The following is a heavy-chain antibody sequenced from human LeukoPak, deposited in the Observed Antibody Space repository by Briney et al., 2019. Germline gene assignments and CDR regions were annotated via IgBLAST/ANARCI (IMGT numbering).Heavy chain of an antibody. D-gene: IGHD4-23*01. Sequence: PGGSLRLSCAASGFTFDDYAMHWVRQAPGKGLEWVSGISWNSGSIGYADSVKGRFTISRDNAKNSLYLQMNSLRAEDTALYYCAKDLTTVVKGKYFQHWGQGTLVTVSS. CDR1: GFTFDDYA. CDR2: ISWNSGSI. J-gene: IGHJ1*01. V-gene: IGHV3-9*01. CDR3: AKDLTTVVKGKYFQH.